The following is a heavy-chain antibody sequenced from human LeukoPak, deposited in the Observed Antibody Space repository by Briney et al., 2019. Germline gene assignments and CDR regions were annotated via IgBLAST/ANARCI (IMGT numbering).Heavy chain of an antibody. CDR2: IRAYNGNT. D-gene: IGHD3-22*01. CDR3: ARGRPYYYDSSGYLFDY. Sequence: ASVKVSCKASGYTFTSYGISWVRQAPGQGLEWMGWIRAYNGNTNYAQKLQGRVTMTTDTSTSTAYMELRSLRSDDAAVYYCARGRPYYYDSSGYLFDYWGQGTLVTVSS. CDR1: GYTFTSYG. J-gene: IGHJ4*02. V-gene: IGHV1-18*01.